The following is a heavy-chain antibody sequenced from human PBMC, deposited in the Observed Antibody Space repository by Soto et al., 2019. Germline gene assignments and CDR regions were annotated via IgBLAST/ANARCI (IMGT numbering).Heavy chain of an antibody. D-gene: IGHD3-22*01. CDR1: GFTFSSYN. Sequence: GGSLRLSCAASGFTFSSYNMNWVRQAPGKGLEWVSYISSSGSTIYYADSVKGRFTISRDNAKNSLYLQMNSLRAEDTAVYYCARVAYYYDSHKTDYWGQGTLVTVSS. CDR2: ISSSGSTI. J-gene: IGHJ4*02. CDR3: ARVAYYYDSHKTDY. V-gene: IGHV3-48*01.